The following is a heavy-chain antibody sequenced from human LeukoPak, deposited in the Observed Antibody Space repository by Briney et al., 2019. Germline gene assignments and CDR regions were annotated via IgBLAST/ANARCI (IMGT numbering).Heavy chain of an antibody. CDR2: ISYDGSNK. CDR1: GFAFSSYG. J-gene: IGHJ4*02. Sequence: PGGSLRLSCAASGFAFSSYGMHWVCQAPGKGLEWVAVISYDGSNKYYADSVKGRFTISRDNSKNTLYLQMNSLRAEDTAVYYCAKDPGGDYYFDYWGQGTLVTVSS. CDR3: AKDPGGDYYFDY. V-gene: IGHV3-30*18. D-gene: IGHD2-21*02.